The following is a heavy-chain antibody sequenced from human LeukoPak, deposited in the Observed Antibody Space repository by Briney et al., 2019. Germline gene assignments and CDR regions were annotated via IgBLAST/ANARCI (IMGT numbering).Heavy chain of an antibody. CDR3: ARSVAKTLGYCSSTSCYGLHAFDF. V-gene: IGHV4-38-2*01. J-gene: IGHJ3*01. Sequence: SETLSLTCAVSGYSISSGYYWGWIRQPPGKGLEWIGTIYHSESTYYNPSLKSRVTISVDTSKNQCSLKLSSVTAAGTAVYYCARSVAKTLGYCSSTSCYGLHAFDFWGQGTMVTVSS. CDR2: IYHSEST. D-gene: IGHD2-2*01. CDR1: GYSISSGYY.